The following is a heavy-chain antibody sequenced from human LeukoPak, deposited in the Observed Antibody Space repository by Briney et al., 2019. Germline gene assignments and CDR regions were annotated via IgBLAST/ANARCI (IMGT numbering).Heavy chain of an antibody. V-gene: IGHV3-23*01. J-gene: IGHJ4*02. CDR3: AKDAPGNVVVPAALFDY. D-gene: IGHD2-2*01. Sequence: PGGSLRLSCAASGFTFSSYAMSWVRQAPGKGLEWVSAISGSGGSTYYADSVKGRFTISRDNSKNTLCLQMNSLRAEDTAVYYCAKDAPGNVVVPAALFDYWGQGTLVTVSS. CDR2: ISGSGGST. CDR1: GFTFSSYA.